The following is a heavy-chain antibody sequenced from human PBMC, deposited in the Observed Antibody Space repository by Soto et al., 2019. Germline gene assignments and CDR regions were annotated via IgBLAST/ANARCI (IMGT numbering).Heavy chain of an antibody. CDR3: ARQIYDSDTGPNFQYYFDS. D-gene: IGHD3-22*01. CDR1: GYSFAGYW. Sequence: GESLKISCKGSGYSFAGYWITWVRQKPGKGLEWMGRIDPSDSQTYYSPAFRGHVTISVTKSITTVFLQWSSLRASDTAMYYCARQIYDSDTGPNFQYYFDSWGQGTPVTVSS. V-gene: IGHV5-10-1*01. J-gene: IGHJ4*02. CDR2: IDPSDSQT.